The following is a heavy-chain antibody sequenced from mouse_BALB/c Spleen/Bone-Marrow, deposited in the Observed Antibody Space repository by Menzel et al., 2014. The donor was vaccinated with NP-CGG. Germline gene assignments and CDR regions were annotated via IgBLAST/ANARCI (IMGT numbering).Heavy chain of an antibody. CDR1: GYTFTSYV. CDR3: ARGGYYGYYAMDY. D-gene: IGHD1-2*01. V-gene: IGHV1-14*01. J-gene: IGHJ4*01. Sequence: VQLQQPGPELVKPGASVKISCKASGYTFTSYVMHWVKQKPGQGLEWIGYINPYNDGTKYNEKFKGKATLTLDKSSSTAYMELSSLTSEDSAVYYCARGGYYGYYAMDYWGQGTSVTVSS. CDR2: INPYNDGT.